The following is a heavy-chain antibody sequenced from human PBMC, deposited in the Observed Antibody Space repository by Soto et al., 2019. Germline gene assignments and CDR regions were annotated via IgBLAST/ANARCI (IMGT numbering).Heavy chain of an antibody. CDR2: ISAYNGNT. Sequence: ASVKVSCQASGYTLTSHGISWGRQAPGQGLEWMGWISAYNGNTNYAQKLQGRITMTTDTSTSTAYMELRSLRSDDTAVYYCARYCSGGSCDWGQGTLVTVSS. CDR3: ARYCSGGSCD. CDR1: GYTLTSHG. V-gene: IGHV1-18*01. D-gene: IGHD2-15*01. J-gene: IGHJ4*02.